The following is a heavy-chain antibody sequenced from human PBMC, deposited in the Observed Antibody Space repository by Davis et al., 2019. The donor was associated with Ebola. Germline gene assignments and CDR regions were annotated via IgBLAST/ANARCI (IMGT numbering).Heavy chain of an antibody. D-gene: IGHD1-14*01. V-gene: IGHV1-2*02. CDR2: INPNSGGT. J-gene: IGHJ4*02. CDR1: GYTFTGYY. CDR3: ARDSGRSPPDY. Sequence: ASVKVSCKASGYTFTGYYMHWVRQAPGQGLEWMGWINPNSGGTNYAQKFQGRVTMTRDTSTSTVYMELSSLRSEDTAVYYCARDSGRSPPDYWGQGTLVTVSS.